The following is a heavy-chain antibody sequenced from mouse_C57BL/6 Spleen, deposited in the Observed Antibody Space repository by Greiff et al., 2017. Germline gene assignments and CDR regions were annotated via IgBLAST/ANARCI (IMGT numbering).Heavy chain of an antibody. CDR3: ARWAYYGSSYGWYFDV. V-gene: IGHV1-81*01. Sequence: QVQLQQSGAELARPGASVKLSCKASGYTFTSYGISWVKQRTGQGLEWIGEIYPRSGNTYYNEKFKGKATLTADKSSSTAYMELRSLTSEDSAVYFCARWAYYGSSYGWYFDVWGTGTTVTVSS. D-gene: IGHD1-1*01. CDR2: IYPRSGNT. CDR1: GYTFTSYG. J-gene: IGHJ1*03.